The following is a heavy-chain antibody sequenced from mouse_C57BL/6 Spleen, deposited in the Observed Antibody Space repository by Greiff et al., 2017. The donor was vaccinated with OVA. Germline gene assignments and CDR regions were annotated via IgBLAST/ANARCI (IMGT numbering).Heavy chain of an antibody. J-gene: IGHJ4*01. V-gene: IGHV1-59*01. D-gene: IGHD2-1*01. CDR3: ARGYYGNYFAMDY. CDR2: IDPSDCYT. CDR1: GYTFTSYW. Sequence: VQLQQPGAELVRPGTSVKLSCKASGYTFTSYWMHWVKQRPGQGLEWIGVIDPSDCYTNYNQKFKGKATLTVDTSSSTAYMQLSSLTSEDSAVYYCARGYYGNYFAMDYWGQGTSVTVSS.